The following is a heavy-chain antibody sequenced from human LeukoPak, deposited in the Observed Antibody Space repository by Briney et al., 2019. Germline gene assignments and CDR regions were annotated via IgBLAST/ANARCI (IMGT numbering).Heavy chain of an antibody. J-gene: IGHJ5*02. Sequence: GGSLRLSCAASGFTFSTYAMSWVRQAPGKGLEWVSGISGSGGSTYYVDSVKGRFTISRDNAKNTLNLQMNSLRAEDTAVYYCARDLGQYYDTSDNWFDPWGQGTLVTVSS. CDR2: ISGSGGST. V-gene: IGHV3-23*01. CDR3: ARDLGQYYDTSDNWFDP. CDR1: GFTFSTYA. D-gene: IGHD3-22*01.